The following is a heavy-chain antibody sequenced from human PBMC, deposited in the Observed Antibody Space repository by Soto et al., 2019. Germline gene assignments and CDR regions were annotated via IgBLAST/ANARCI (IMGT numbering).Heavy chain of an antibody. V-gene: IGHV3-64*01. D-gene: IGHD1-26*01. CDR2: ISSNGGST. J-gene: IGHJ4*02. Sequence: GGSLRLSCAASGFTFSSYAMHWVRQAPGKGLEYVSAISSNGGSTYYANSVKGRFTISRDNSKNTLYLQMGSLRAEDMAVYCGGRDGGYGYLAYGGEGPRVTVSS. CDR1: GFTFSSYA. CDR3: GRDGGYGYLAY.